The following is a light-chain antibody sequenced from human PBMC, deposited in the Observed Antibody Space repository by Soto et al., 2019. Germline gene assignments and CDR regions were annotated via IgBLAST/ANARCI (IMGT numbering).Light chain of an antibody. J-gene: IGKJ3*01. CDR3: QQRSNWPWT. Sequence: EIVLTQSPATLSLSPGERATLSCRASQSVSSYLAWYQQKPGQAPRLLIYDASNRATGIPARFSGSGSGTDFTLTISSLEPEDFAGYYCQQRSNWPWTVGPGTKVDIK. V-gene: IGKV3-11*01. CDR1: QSVSSY. CDR2: DAS.